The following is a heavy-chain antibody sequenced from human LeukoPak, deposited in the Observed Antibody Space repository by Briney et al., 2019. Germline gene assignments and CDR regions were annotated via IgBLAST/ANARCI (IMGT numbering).Heavy chain of an antibody. J-gene: IGHJ4*02. CDR2: INTNTGNP. CDR1: GGTFSSYA. V-gene: IGHV7-4-1*02. Sequence: ASVTVSCTASGGTFSSYAISWVRQAPGQGLEWMGWINTNTGNPTYAQGFTGRFVFSLDTSVSTAYLQISSLKAEDTAVYYCASGAGHRDGYSYGEYFDYWGQGTLVTVSS. D-gene: IGHD5-18*01. CDR3: ASGAGHRDGYSYGEYFDY.